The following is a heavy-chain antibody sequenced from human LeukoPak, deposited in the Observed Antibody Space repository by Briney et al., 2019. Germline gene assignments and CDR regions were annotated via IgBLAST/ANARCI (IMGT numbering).Heavy chain of an antibody. CDR1: GFTFSSYG. J-gene: IGHJ4*02. V-gene: IGHV3-30*18. D-gene: IGHD3-16*01. Sequence: PGGSLRLSCAASGFTFSSYGMHWVRQAPGKGLEWVAVISYDGSNKYYADSVKGRFTISRDNSKNTLYLQMNSLRAEDTAVYYCAKDLSVGGPTYYFDYWGQGTLVTVSS. CDR2: ISYDGSNK. CDR3: AKDLSVGGPTYYFDY.